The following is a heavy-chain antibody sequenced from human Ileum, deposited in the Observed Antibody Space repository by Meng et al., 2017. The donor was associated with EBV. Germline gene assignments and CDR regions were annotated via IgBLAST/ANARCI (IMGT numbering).Heavy chain of an antibody. CDR2: IRNKTNGGTA. D-gene: IGHD6-19*01. V-gene: IGHV3-15*01. CDR3: TTGKQWLVP. Sequence: VLVGEAGGCCGRGGESLRLTCAASVFDLTNAWMSWVRQAPGKGLEWVGRIRNKTNGGTADYAAPVKGRFSISRDDSKNTLYLQMNSLKIEDTAMYYCTTGKQWLVPWGQGTLVTVSS. J-gene: IGHJ5*02. CDR1: VFDLTNAW.